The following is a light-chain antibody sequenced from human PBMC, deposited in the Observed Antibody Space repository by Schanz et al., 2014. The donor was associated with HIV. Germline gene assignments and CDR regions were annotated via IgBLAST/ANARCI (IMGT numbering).Light chain of an antibody. Sequence: EIVVTQSPGTLSLSPGERATLSCRASQSVSSNYLAWYQQKPGQAPRLLIYGASTRVTGIPARFSGSGSGTEFTLTISSLQSEDFAVYYCQQYGTSRYTFGQGTKLEIK. V-gene: IGKV3-20*01. J-gene: IGKJ2*01. CDR1: QSVSSNY. CDR2: GAS. CDR3: QQYGTSRYT.